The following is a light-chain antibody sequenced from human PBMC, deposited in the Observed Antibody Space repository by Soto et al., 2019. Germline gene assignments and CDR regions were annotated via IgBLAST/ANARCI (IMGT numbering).Light chain of an antibody. CDR3: QKYNSAPRT. V-gene: IGKV1-27*01. CDR2: AAS. CDR1: QSISDY. Sequence: IRMTQSPSTLPASVVDRVIITCRASQSISDYLAWYQQKPGKAPKLLIYAASTLQSGVPSRFSGSGSGTDFTLTISSLQPEDVATYYCQKYNSAPRTFGQGTKVHIK. J-gene: IGKJ1*01.